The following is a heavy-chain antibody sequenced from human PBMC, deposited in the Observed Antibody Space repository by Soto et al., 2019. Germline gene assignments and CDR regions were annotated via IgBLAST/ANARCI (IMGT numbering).Heavy chain of an antibody. V-gene: IGHV3-30*18. Sequence: VQLVESGGGVVQPGRSLRLSCAASGFTFSNYAMHWVRQAPGKGLEWVAVVSHDGRNTPYADSVKGRFTISRDSSKNTVSLEMTSLRAEDTAVYYCAKGGRQWRVTSDGTYWGQGALVTVSS. D-gene: IGHD6-19*01. J-gene: IGHJ4*02. CDR1: GFTFSNYA. CDR3: AKGGRQWRVTSDGTY. CDR2: VSHDGRNT.